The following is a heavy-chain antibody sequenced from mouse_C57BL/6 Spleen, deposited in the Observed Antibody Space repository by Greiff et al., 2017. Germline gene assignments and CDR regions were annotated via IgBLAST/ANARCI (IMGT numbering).Heavy chain of an antibody. V-gene: IGHV1-69*01. J-gene: IGHJ4*01. CDR2: IDPSDSYT. Sequence: VQLQQPGAELVMPGASVKLSCKASGYTFTSYWMHWVKQRPGQGLEWIGEIDPSDSYTNYNQTFKGKSTLTVDKSSSTAYMQLSSLTSEDSAVYYCAGIYYSNGAMDYWGQGTSVTVSS. D-gene: IGHD2-5*01. CDR3: AGIYYSNGAMDY. CDR1: GYTFTSYW.